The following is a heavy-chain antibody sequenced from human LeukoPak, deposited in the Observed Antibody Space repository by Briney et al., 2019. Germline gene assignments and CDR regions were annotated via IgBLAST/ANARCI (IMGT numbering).Heavy chain of an antibody. V-gene: IGHV3-21*01. CDR2: ISSSSSYI. J-gene: IGHJ4*02. Sequence: GGSLRLSCAASGFTFSSYSMNWVRQAPGKGLEWVSSISSSSSYIYYADSVKGRFTISRDNAKNSLYLQMNSLRAEDTAVYYCARDRRLITFGGVIVIDYWGQGTLVTVSS. D-gene: IGHD3-16*02. CDR3: ARDRRLITFGGVIVIDY. CDR1: GFTFSSYS.